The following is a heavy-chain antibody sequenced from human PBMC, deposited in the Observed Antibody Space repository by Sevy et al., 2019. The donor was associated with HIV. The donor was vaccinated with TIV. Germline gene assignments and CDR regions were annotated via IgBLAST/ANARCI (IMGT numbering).Heavy chain of an antibody. V-gene: IGHV4-34*01. CDR1: GGSFSGYY. Sequence: QSQTLSLTSAVYGGSFSGYYWSWIRQPPGKGLEWIGEINHSGSTNYNPSLKSRVTISVDTSKNQFSLKLSSVTAADTAVYYCARHCGSTSCSHAFDIWGQGTMVTVSS. J-gene: IGHJ3*02. D-gene: IGHD2-2*01. CDR2: INHSGST. CDR3: ARHCGSTSCSHAFDI.